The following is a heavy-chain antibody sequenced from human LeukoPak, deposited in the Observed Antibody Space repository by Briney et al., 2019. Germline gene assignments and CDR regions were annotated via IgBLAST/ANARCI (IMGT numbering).Heavy chain of an antibody. D-gene: IGHD3-22*01. CDR3: ASRGRKYYYDSSGYYYPDY. CDR2: IYYSGST. V-gene: IGHV4-39*07. CDR1: GGSISSSSYY. J-gene: IGHJ4*02. Sequence: SETLSLTCTVSGGSISSSSYYWGWIRQPPGKGLEWIGSIYYSGSTYYNPSLKSRVTISVDTSKNQFSLKLSSVTAADTAVYYCASRGRKYYYDSSGYYYPDYWGQGTLVTVSS.